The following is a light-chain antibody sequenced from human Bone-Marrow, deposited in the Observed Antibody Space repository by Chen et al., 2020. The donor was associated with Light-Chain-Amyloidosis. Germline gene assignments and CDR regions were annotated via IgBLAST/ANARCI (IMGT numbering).Light chain of an antibody. CDR1: NIGSTS. V-gene: IGLV3-21*02. J-gene: IGLJ3*02. Sequence: SYVMTQPSSVSVAPGQTATIACGGNNIGSTSVHWYQQTPGQAPLLVGYDDSDRPSGIPERVSGYNAVNTATLAISRVEAGDEADYYGQVWDRSSDRPVFGGGTKLTVL. CDR2: DDS. CDR3: QVWDRSSDRPV.